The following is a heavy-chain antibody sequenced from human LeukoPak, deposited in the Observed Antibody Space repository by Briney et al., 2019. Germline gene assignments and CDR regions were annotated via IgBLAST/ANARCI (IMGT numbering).Heavy chain of an antibody. V-gene: IGHV3-53*01. Sequence: GGSLRLSCAASGFTVSSNYMSWVRQAPGKGLEWVSVIYSGGSTYYADSVKGRFTISRDNSKNTLYLQMNSLRAEDTAVYYCAKDPIAAANDAFDIWGQGTMVTVSS. D-gene: IGHD6-25*01. CDR3: AKDPIAAANDAFDI. CDR1: GFTVSSNY. J-gene: IGHJ3*02. CDR2: IYSGGST.